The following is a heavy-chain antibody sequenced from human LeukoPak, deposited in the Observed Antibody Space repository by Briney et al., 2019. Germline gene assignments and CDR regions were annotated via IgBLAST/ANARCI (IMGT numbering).Heavy chain of an antibody. V-gene: IGHV1-2*02. Sequence: ASVKVSFKASGYTFTGYYMHWVRQAPGQGLEWMGWINPNSGGTNYAQKFQGRVTMTRDTSISTAYMELSRLRSDDTAVYYCARDTSRIAVAGLWDYYYGMDVWGQGTTVTVSS. CDR3: ARDTSRIAVAGLWDYYYGMDV. CDR1: GYTFTGYY. CDR2: INPNSGGT. D-gene: IGHD6-19*01. J-gene: IGHJ6*02.